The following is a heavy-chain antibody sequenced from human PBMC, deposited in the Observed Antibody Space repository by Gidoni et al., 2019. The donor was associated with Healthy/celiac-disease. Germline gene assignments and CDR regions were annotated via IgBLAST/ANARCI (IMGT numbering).Heavy chain of an antibody. Sequence: EVQLVQSGAEVKKPGESLRISCKGSGYSFTSYWISWVRQMPVKGLEWMGRIDPSDSYTNYSPSFQGHVTISADKSISTAYLQWSSLKASDTAMYYCARHAPYYYDSSGYSFDYWGQGTLVTVSS. CDR2: IDPSDSYT. CDR1: GYSFTSYW. CDR3: ARHAPYYYDSSGYSFDY. J-gene: IGHJ4*02. D-gene: IGHD3-22*01. V-gene: IGHV5-10-1*03.